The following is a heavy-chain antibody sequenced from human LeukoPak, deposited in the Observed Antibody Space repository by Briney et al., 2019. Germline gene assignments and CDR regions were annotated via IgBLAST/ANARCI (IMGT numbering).Heavy chain of an antibody. D-gene: IGHD2-2*03. V-gene: IGHV1-69*13. CDR2: IIPIFGTA. CDR3: ARTDLGNVAFDY. J-gene: IGHJ4*02. CDR1: GGTFSSYA. Sequence: SVKVSCTASGGTFSSYAISWVRQAPGQGLEWMGGIIPIFGTANYAQKFQGRVTITADESTSTAYMELSSLRSEDTAVYYCARTDLGNVAFDYWGQGTLVTVSS.